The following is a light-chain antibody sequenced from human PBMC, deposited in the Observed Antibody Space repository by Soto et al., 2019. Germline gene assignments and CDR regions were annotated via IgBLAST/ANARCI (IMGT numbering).Light chain of an antibody. Sequence: DIQMTQSPSTLSASVGDRVTITCRASQSISSWLAWYQQKPGKAPKLLIYKASTLKSGVPSRFSGSGSGTDFTFTISSLKPEDFATYYCQHYNSHPLTFGQGTKVDIK. CDR1: QSISSW. CDR2: KAS. CDR3: QHYNSHPLT. V-gene: IGKV1-5*03. J-gene: IGKJ1*01.